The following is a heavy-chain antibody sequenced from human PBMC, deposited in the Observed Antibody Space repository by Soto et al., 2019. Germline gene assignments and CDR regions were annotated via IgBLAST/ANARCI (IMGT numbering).Heavy chain of an antibody. CDR3: ARVQLAYCGGDCPAGLDV. CDR1: GFTFSSYA. Sequence: GGSLRLSCAASGFTFSSYAMHWVRQAPGKGLEWVAVISYDGSNKYYADSVKGRFTISRDNSKNTLYLQMNSLRAEDTAAYYCARVQLAYCGGDCPAGLDVWGQGTTVTVSS. V-gene: IGHV3-30-3*01. D-gene: IGHD2-21*02. CDR2: ISYDGSNK. J-gene: IGHJ6*02.